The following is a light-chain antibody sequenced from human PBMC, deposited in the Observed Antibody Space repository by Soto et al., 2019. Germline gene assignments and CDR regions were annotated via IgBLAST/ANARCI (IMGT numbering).Light chain of an antibody. CDR3: QEFKNFWT. CDR1: QTISSW. CDR2: KAS. Sequence: DIQMTQSPSTLSASVRDRVTITCRASQTISSWLAWFQQRPGRAPKFLIYKASSLKNGVPLRFSGSGSGTEFTLTIDSLQPDDFATYYCQEFKNFWTFGQGTKVDIK. J-gene: IGKJ1*01. V-gene: IGKV1-5*03.